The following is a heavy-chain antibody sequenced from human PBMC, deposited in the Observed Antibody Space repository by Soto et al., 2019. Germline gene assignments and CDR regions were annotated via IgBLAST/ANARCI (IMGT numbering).Heavy chain of an antibody. CDR3: ARDRRVSYRFWYGP. Sequence: LRLSCAASGFTFSSYGMHWVRQAPGKGLEWVAVISYDGSNKYYADSVKGRFTISRDNSKNKLYLHMNRLRVEDTAVYECARDRRVSYRFWYGPWGQGTLVTVSS. V-gene: IGHV3-30*03. CDR2: ISYDGSNK. D-gene: IGHD1-26*01. J-gene: IGHJ5*02. CDR1: GFTFSSYG.